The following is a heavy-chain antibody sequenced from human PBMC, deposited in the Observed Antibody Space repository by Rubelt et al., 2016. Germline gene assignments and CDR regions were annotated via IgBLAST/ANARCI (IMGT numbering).Heavy chain of an antibody. V-gene: IGHV1-18*01. CDR2: ISAYNGNT. CDR3: ARGQVYYDFWSGYFYSPYYYGMDV. D-gene: IGHD3-3*01. Sequence: PGRRLEWMGWISAYNGNTNYAQKLQGRVTMTTDTSTSTAYMELRSLRSEDTAVYYCARGQVYYDFWSGYFYSPYYYGMDVWGQGTTVTVSS. J-gene: IGHJ6*02.